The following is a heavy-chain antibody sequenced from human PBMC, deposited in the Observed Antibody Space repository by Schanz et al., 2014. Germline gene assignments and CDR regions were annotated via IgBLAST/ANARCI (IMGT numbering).Heavy chain of an antibody. J-gene: IGHJ4*02. D-gene: IGHD3-22*01. CDR2: ISASGGDT. Sequence: EVQLLESGGGLVQPGGSLRLSCAASGFTFSAYAMTWVRQIPGKGLEWVSAISASGGDTYYADSVKGRFTISRDNSKNSLYLQMNSLRAEDTAVYYCAKDISDTSGKDDYWGQGTLVTVSS. CDR3: AKDISDTSGKDDY. V-gene: IGHV3-23*01. CDR1: GFTFSAYA.